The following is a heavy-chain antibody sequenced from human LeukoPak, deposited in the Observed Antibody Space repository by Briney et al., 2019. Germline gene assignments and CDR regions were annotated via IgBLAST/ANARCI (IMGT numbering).Heavy chain of an antibody. CDR1: GFTFSSYA. CDR3: AKDTFWSGSNWLDP. D-gene: IGHD3-3*01. V-gene: IGHV3-23*01. Sequence: PGGSLRLSCAASGFTFSSYAMSWVRQAPGKGLEWVSAISGSGGSTYYADSVKGRFTISRDNSKNTLYLQMNSLRAEDTAVYYCAKDTFWSGSNWLDPWGQGTLVTVSS. CDR2: ISGSGGST. J-gene: IGHJ5*02.